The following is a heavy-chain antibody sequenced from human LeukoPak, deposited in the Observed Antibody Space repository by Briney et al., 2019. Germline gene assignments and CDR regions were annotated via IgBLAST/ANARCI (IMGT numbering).Heavy chain of an antibody. D-gene: IGHD1-14*01. CDR3: ARDEEPVRGSWFDP. V-gene: IGHV1-69*13. CDR2: IIPIFGTA. Sequence: GASVKVSCKASGGTFSSYAISWVRQAPGQGLEWMGGIIPIFGTANYAQKFQGRVTITADESTSTAYMELSSLRSEDTAVYYCARDEEPVRGSWFDPWGQGTLVTVSS. CDR1: GGTFSSYA. J-gene: IGHJ5*02.